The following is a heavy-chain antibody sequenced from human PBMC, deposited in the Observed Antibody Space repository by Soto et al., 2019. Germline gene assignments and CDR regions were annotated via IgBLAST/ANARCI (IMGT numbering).Heavy chain of an antibody. J-gene: IGHJ6*02. CDR3: ARHPYCTNGVCSPQYYYYGMDV. D-gene: IGHD2-8*01. Sequence: GESLKISCKCSGYSFTSYWIGWVRQMPGKGLEWMGIIYPGDSDTRYSPSFQGQVTISADKSISTAYLQWSSLNASDTAMYYCARHPYCTNGVCSPQYYYYGMDVWGQGTTVTVSS. CDR2: IYPGDSDT. CDR1: GYSFTSYW. V-gene: IGHV5-51*01.